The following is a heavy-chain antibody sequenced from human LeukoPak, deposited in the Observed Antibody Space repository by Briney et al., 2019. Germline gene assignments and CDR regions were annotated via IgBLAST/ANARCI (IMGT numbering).Heavy chain of an antibody. CDR2: ISGSGGST. CDR3: ARVSEYGGTDPLNY. D-gene: IGHD2-15*01. CDR1: GFTSSSYA. Sequence: GGSLRLSCAPSGFTSSSYAMSWVRQAPGKGLEWVSAISGSGGSTYYADSVKGRFTISRDNSKNTLYLQMNSLRAEDTAVYYCARVSEYGGTDPLNYWGQGTLGTVSS. V-gene: IGHV3-23*01. J-gene: IGHJ4*02.